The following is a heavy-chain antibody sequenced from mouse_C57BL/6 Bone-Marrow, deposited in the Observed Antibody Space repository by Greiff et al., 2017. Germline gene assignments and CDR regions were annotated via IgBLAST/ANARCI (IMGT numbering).Heavy chain of an antibody. Sequence: EVHLVESGGDLVKPGGSLKLSCAASGFTFSSYGMSWVRQTPDKRLAWVATISSGGSYTYYPDSVKGRFTISRDNAKNTLYLQMSSLKSEDTAMYYCARRGYYGSSPSYWGQGTLVTVSA. CDR2: ISSGGSYT. V-gene: IGHV5-6*01. CDR1: GFTFSSYG. CDR3: ARRGYYGSSPSY. D-gene: IGHD1-1*01. J-gene: IGHJ3*01.